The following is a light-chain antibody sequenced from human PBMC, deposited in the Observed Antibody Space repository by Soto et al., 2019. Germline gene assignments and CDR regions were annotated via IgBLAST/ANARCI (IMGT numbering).Light chain of an antibody. CDR3: QQYSHLTT. J-gene: IGKJ5*01. CDR1: QDISNY. Sequence: DIQITQSPSSLSASVGDRVTITCQASQDISNYLNWYQQKLGKAPKLLIYDASNLETGVPSRFSGSGSGTDFTFTISSLQPEDIATYYCQQYSHLTTFGQGTRLEIK. CDR2: DAS. V-gene: IGKV1-33*01.